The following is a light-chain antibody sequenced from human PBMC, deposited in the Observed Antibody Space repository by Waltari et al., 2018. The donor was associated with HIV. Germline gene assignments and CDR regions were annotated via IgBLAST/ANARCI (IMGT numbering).Light chain of an antibody. CDR2: DVS. CDR3: SSYAGSNNWVV. J-gene: IGLJ2*01. CDR1: SSDVGGYKS. Sequence: QSALTQPPSASGSPGPSVTLSCTGHSSDVGGYKSFSWYQQHPGKAPKLMIYDVSKRPSGVPDRFSGSKSGNTASLTVSGLQAEDEADYYCSSYAGSNNWVVFGGGTKLTVL. V-gene: IGLV2-8*01.